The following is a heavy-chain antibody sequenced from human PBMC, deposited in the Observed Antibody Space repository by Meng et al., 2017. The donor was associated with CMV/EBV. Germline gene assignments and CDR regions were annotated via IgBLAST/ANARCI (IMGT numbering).Heavy chain of an antibody. CDR1: GGSISSSSYY. J-gene: IGHJ4*02. V-gene: IGHV4-39*07. CDR2: IYYSGST. D-gene: IGHD4-17*01. Sequence: HPESGPGRVKPPATLSLTCTVSGGSISSSSYYWGWIRQPPGKGLEWIGSIYYSGSTYYNPSLKSRVTISVDTSKNQFSLKLSSVTAADTAVYYCARDYGDLRQDYWGQGTLVTVSS. CDR3: ARDYGDLRQDY.